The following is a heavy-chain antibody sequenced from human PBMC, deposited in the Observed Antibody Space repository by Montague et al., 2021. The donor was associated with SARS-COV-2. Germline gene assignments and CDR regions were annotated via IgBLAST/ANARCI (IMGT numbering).Heavy chain of an antibody. J-gene: IGHJ4*02. V-gene: IGHV3-30-3*02. CDR3: AKPDQGGRVRYYFDY. CDR2: ISYDGSNK. CDR1: GFTFSSYA. Sequence: SLRLSCAASGFTFSSYAMHWVRQAPDKGLEWVAVISYDGSNKYYADSVKGRFTISRDNSKNTLYLQMNSLRAEDTAVYYCAKPDQGGRVRYYFDYWGQGTLVTVSS. D-gene: IGHD2-15*01.